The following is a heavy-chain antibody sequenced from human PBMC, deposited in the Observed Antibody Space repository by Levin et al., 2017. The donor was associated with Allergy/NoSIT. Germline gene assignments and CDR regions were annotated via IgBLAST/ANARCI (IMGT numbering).Heavy chain of an antibody. Sequence: GGSLRLSCAASGFSFSIYTMNWVRQAPGKGLEWLSFISTNSAYIFYADSVRGRFTISRDNAKGSLSLQMDTLRDDDTAVYCCARGPDIWGQGTPVTVSS. V-gene: IGHV3-21*01. J-gene: IGHJ4*02. CDR1: GFSFSIYT. CDR2: ISTNSAYI. CDR3: ARGPDI.